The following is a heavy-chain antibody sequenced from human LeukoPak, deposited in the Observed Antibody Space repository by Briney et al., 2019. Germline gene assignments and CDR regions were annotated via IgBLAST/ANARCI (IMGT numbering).Heavy chain of an antibody. CDR3: AKIKLDSSSWYTPCYFDY. CDR2: ISGRGDST. J-gene: IGHJ4*02. Sequence: GGSLRLSCAASGFTFSNYAMSWVRQAPGKGLEWVSAISGRGDSTYYADSVKGRFTISRDNSKNTLYLQMNSLRAEDTAVYYCAKIKLDSSSWYTPCYFDYWGQGTLVTVSS. D-gene: IGHD6-13*01. CDR1: GFTFSNYA. V-gene: IGHV3-23*01.